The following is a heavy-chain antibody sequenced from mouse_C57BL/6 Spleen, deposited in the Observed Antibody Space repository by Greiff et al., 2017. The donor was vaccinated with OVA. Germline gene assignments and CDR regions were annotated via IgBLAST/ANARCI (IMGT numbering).Heavy chain of an antibody. CDR2: IYPGDGDT. CDR3: ARYPLVLRPVAGAMDY. CDR1: GYAFSSSW. J-gene: IGHJ4*01. Sequence: VKLQESGPELVKPGASVKISCKASGYAFSSSWMNWVKQRPGKGLEWIGRIYPGDGDTNYNGKFKGKATLTADKSSSTAYMQLSSLTSEDSAVYFCARYPLVLRPVAGAMDYWGQGTSGTVSS. V-gene: IGHV1-82*01. D-gene: IGHD1-2*01.